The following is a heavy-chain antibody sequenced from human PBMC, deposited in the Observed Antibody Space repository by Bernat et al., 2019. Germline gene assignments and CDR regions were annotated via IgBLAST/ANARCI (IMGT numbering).Heavy chain of an antibody. CDR3: AREPSNTGYYYMDV. Sequence: QVQLVESGGGLVKPGGSLRLSCAASGFTFSDYYMSWIRQAPGKGLEWVSYISMSGNIIYYADSVKGRFTISRDNAKNSLYLQMYSLRAEDTAVYYCAREPSNTGYYYMDVWGNGTTVTVSS. D-gene: IGHD1-1*01. V-gene: IGHV3-11*01. CDR1: GFTFSDYY. CDR2: ISMSGNII. J-gene: IGHJ6*03.